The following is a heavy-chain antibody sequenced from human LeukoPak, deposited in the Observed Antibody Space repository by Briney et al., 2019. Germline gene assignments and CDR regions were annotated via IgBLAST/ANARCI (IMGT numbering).Heavy chain of an antibody. J-gene: IGHJ5*02. CDR1: GYTFTSYG. V-gene: IGHV1-18*01. CDR3: ARVRLGYCSSTSCYSMITWFDP. Sequence: EASVKVSCKASGYTFTSYGISWVRQAPGQGLEWMGWISAYNGNTNYAQKLQGRVTMTTDTSTSTAYMELSSLRSEDTAVYYCARVRLGYCSSTSCYSMITWFDPWGQGTLVTVSS. D-gene: IGHD2-2*01. CDR2: ISAYNGNT.